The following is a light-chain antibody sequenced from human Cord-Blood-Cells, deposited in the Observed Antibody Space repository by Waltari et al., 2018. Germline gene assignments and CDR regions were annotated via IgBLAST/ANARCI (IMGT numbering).Light chain of an antibody. V-gene: IGKV1-39*01. Sequence: DIQMTQSPSSLSASVGDRVTITCRASQSISSYLNWYQQKPGKATNLLIYAASSLQSGVPSRFSGSGSGTDFTLTISSLQPEDFATYYCQQSYSTPQTFGQGTKVEIK. CDR3: QQSYSTPQT. J-gene: IGKJ1*01. CDR1: QSISSY. CDR2: AAS.